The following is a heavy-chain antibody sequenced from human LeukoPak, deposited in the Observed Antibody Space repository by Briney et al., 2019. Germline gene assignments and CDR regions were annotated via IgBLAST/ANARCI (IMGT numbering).Heavy chain of an antibody. D-gene: IGHD4-17*01. Sequence: PSETLSLTCAVYGGSFSGYYWSWIRQPPGKGLEWIGEINHSGSTNYNPSLKSRVTISVDTSKNQFPLKLSSVTAADTAVYYCARVRAYGYSFDPWGQGTLVTVSS. CDR3: ARVRAYGYSFDP. CDR2: INHSGST. CDR1: GGSFSGYY. V-gene: IGHV4-34*01. J-gene: IGHJ5*02.